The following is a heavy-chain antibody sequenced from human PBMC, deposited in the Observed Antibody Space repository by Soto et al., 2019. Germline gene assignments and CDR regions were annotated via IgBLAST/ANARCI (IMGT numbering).Heavy chain of an antibody. V-gene: IGHV5-51*01. CDR3: ARHEPFYYYYYGMDV. J-gene: IGHJ6*02. Sequence: GESLKISCKASGYSFTTYWIAWVRQMPGKGLEWMGIINPGDSDIRYSPSFQGQVTISADNSISTAYLQWSSLKASDTAMYYCARHEPFYYYYYGMDVWGPGTAVTVYS. CDR1: GYSFTTYW. CDR2: INPGDSDI.